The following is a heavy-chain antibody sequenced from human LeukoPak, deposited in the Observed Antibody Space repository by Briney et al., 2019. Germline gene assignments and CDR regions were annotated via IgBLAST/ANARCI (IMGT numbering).Heavy chain of an antibody. V-gene: IGHV3-21*01. CDR2: ISSSSYI. D-gene: IGHD6-13*01. CDR1: GFTFSSYS. Sequence: PGGSLRLSCAASGFTFSSYSMNWVRQAPGKGLEWVSSISSSSYIYYADSVKGRFTISRDNAKNSLYLQMNSLRAEDTAVYYCACWQQLVLFDYWGQGTLVTVSS. CDR3: ACWQQLVLFDY. J-gene: IGHJ4*02.